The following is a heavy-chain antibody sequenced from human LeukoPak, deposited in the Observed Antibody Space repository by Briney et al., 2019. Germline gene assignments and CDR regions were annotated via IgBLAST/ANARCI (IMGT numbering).Heavy chain of an antibody. CDR1: GYTFIAYY. V-gene: IGHV1-2*02. D-gene: IGHD3-22*01. J-gene: IGHJ4*02. CDR3: ARGSSYYDSSGPFDY. Sequence: GASVKVSCKASGYTFIAYYIHWVRQAPGQGLEWMGWINPNNGGTDSAQKFQGRVTLTRDSSISAAYMELTRLRSDDTAVYYCARGSSYYDSSGPFDYWGQGTLVTVSS. CDR2: INPNNGGT.